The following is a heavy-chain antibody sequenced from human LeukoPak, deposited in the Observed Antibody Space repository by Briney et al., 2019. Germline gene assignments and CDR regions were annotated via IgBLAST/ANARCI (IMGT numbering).Heavy chain of an antibody. CDR2: ISGSGGST. J-gene: IGHJ4*02. CDR3: AKDLLAYCGGDCAVDY. CDR1: GFTFSSYA. Sequence: GGSLRLSCAASGFTFSSYAMSWVRQAPGKGLEWVSAISGSGGSTYYADSVKGRFTISSDNSKNTLYLQMNSLRAEDTAVYYCAKDLLAYCGGDCAVDYWGQGTLVTVSS. V-gene: IGHV3-23*01. D-gene: IGHD2-21*02.